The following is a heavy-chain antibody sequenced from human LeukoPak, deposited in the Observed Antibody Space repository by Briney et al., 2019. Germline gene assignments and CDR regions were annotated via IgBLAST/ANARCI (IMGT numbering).Heavy chain of an antibody. D-gene: IGHD2-2*01. CDR1: GFTFSTYA. CDR3: AKDAYCTSASCYGFDY. V-gene: IGHV3-23*01. Sequence: GGSLRLSCAASGFTFSTYAMSWVRQAPGKGLEWVSGISGGGGSTYYADSVRGRFTISRDNSKNTVYQQMNSLRAEDTALYYCAKDAYCTSASCYGFDYWGQGTLVTVSS. CDR2: ISGGGGST. J-gene: IGHJ4*02.